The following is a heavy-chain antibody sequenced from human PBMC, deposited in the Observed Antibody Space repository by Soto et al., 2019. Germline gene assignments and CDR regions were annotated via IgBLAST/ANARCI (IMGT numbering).Heavy chain of an antibody. Sequence: ASVKVSCKASGYTFTSYDINWVRQATGQGLEWMGWMNPNSGNTGYAQKFQGRVTMTRNTSISTAYMELSSLRSEDTAVYYCARTPTIWSGYYLRSDPQNWFDPWGQGTLVTVSS. D-gene: IGHD3-3*01. CDR1: GYTFTSYD. CDR3: ARTPTIWSGYYLRSDPQNWFDP. V-gene: IGHV1-8*01. J-gene: IGHJ5*02. CDR2: MNPNSGNT.